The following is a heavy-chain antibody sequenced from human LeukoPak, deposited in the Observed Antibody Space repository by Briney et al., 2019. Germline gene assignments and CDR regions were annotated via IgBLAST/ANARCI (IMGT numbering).Heavy chain of an antibody. J-gene: IGHJ4*02. Sequence: GGSLRLSCAASGFTFSSYGMHWVRQAPGKGLEWVAVIWYDGSNKYYADSVKGRFTISRDNSKNTLYLQMNSLRAEGTAVYYCAKDVSAAGRSYFDYWGQGTLVTVSS. V-gene: IGHV3-30*02. CDR2: IWYDGSNK. CDR3: AKDVSAAGRSYFDY. D-gene: IGHD6-13*01. CDR1: GFTFSSYG.